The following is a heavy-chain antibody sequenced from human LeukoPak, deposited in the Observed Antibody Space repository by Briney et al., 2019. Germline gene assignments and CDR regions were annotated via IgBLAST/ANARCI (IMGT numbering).Heavy chain of an antibody. J-gene: IGHJ6*03. CDR2: IYTSGST. D-gene: IGHD1-1*01. CDR3: ARVQLERLDYYYYYYMDV. CDR1: GGSISSYY. Sequence: SETLSLTCTVSGGSISSYYWSWIRQPAGKGLEWIGRIYTSGSTNYNPPLKSRVTMSVDTSKNQFSLKLSSVTAADTAVYYCARVQLERLDYYYYYYMDVWGKGTTVTVSS. V-gene: IGHV4-4*07.